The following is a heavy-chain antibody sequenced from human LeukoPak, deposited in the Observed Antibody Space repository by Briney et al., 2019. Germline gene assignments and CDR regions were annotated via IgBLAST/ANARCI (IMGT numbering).Heavy chain of an antibody. CDR2: IKSNTYVGTT. CDR1: GFSFSNAW. Sequence: KAGGSLRLSCAASGFSFSNAWMSWVRQAPGKGLEWVGRIKSNTYVGTTDYAAPVKGRFTISRDDSKNTLYLQMNSLKTEDTAVYYCSTVGLSGYYDSRGYYYFDYWGQGTLVTVSS. J-gene: IGHJ4*02. V-gene: IGHV3-15*01. CDR3: STVGLSGYYDSRGYYYFDY. D-gene: IGHD3-22*01.